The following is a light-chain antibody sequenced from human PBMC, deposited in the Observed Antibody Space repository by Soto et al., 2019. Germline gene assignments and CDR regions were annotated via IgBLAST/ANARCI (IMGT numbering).Light chain of an antibody. V-gene: IGLV2-11*01. Sequence: QSALTQPRSVSGSPGQSVTISCIGTSSDVVSWYQQHPDQAPKLIIYYVTQRPSGVPDRFSASKSGNTASLTTSGLQAEDEADYYCCSSAGGFTWVFGGGTKVTVL. CDR3: CSSAGGFTWV. CDR2: YVT. CDR1: SSDVV. J-gene: IGLJ3*02.